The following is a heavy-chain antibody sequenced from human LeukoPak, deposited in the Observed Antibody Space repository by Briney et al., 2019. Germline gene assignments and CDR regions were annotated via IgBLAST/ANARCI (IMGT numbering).Heavy chain of an antibody. CDR2: ISSSGSTI. D-gene: IGHD6-19*01. J-gene: IGHJ4*02. CDR3: AGDKTTGGWYEFDY. CDR1: GFTFSSYE. V-gene: IGHV3-48*03. Sequence: GGSLRLSCAASGFTFSSYEMNWVRQAPGKGLEWVSYISSSGSTIYYADSVKGRFTISRDTSKNTVSLQMNSLRAEDTAVYYCAGDKTTGGWYEFDYWGQGTLVTVSS.